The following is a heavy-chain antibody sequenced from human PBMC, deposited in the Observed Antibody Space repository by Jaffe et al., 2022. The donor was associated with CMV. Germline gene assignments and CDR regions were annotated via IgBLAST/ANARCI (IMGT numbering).Heavy chain of an antibody. Sequence: EVQLLESGGDLAQPGGSLRLSCAASGFTFSNYGMGWVRQAPGKGLEWVSSITGTGSRAYYADSVNGRLTISRDNSKNILYLQMKSLRVEDTAVYYCAKIGDFDFWSGYSPDYHYYYGMDVWGQGTTVTVSS. CDR2: ITGTGSRA. CDR3: AKIGDFDFWSGYSPDYHYYYGMDV. CDR1: GFTFSNYG. J-gene: IGHJ6*02. V-gene: IGHV3-23*01. D-gene: IGHD3-3*01.